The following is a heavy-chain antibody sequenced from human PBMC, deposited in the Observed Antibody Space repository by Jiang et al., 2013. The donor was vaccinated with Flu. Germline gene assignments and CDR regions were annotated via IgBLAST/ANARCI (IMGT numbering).Heavy chain of an antibody. CDR2: ISKNGST. Sequence: PGLVKPSETLSLACTVSGGSVSSSSDYWGWIRQPPGKGLEWIGSISKNGSTYYNPSLKSRLTISIDTSKNQFSLKVTSVTAADTAVYYCARDSNTTPADFWGQGTLVTVSS. CDR1: GGSVSSSSDY. J-gene: IGHJ4*02. D-gene: IGHD1-1*01. V-gene: IGHV4-39*02. CDR3: ARDSNTTPADF.